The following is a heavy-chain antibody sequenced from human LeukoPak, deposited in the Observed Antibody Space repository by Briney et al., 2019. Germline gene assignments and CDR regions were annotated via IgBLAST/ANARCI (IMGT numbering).Heavy chain of an antibody. CDR1: GGSISSTNW. D-gene: IGHD6-19*01. J-gene: IGHJ6*02. CDR2: IYHTGSA. Sequence: QASETLSLTCAVSGGSISSTNWWSWVRQPPGKGLEWIGEIYHTGSANFNPSLESRVTISVDKSKNHFSLNLSSVTAADTAVYYCATISVAPSGVYYFAMDVWGQGTTVTVSS. V-gene: IGHV4-4*02. CDR3: ATISVAPSGVYYFAMDV.